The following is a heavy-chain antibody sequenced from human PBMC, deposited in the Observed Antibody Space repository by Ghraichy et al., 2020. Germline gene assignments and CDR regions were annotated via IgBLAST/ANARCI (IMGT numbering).Heavy chain of an antibody. CDR2: IRFDGSND. V-gene: IGHV3-30*02. CDR1: GFNFRSYD. Sequence: GGSLRLACEASGFNFRSYDMHWVRQAPGKGLEWVAFIRFDGSNDYLADTVKGRFAISRDNSKDTLYLHMNALRTEDTAIYYCATSIVVADGYFNTWGQGALVTVSS. CDR3: ATSIVVADGYFNT. J-gene: IGHJ5*02. D-gene: IGHD3-22*01.